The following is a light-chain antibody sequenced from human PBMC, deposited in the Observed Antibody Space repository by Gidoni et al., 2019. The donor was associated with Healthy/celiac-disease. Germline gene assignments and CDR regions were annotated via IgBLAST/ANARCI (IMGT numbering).Light chain of an antibody. Sequence: DILITQSPSSLSASVGDRVTITWQASQDISNYLNWYQQKPGKAPKLLIYDASNLETGVASRFSGSGSGTDFTITISSLQPEDIATYYCQQYDNLFTFGPGTKVEIK. CDR2: DAS. J-gene: IGKJ3*01. V-gene: IGKV1-33*01. CDR3: QQYDNLFT. CDR1: QDISNY.